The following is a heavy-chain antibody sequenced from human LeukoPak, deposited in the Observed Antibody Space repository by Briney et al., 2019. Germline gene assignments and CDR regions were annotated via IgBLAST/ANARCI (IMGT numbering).Heavy chain of an antibody. V-gene: IGHV4-39*07. D-gene: IGHD3-22*01. CDR2: IYYSGST. Sequence: SETLSLTCTVSGGSISSSSYYWGWIRQPPGKGLEWIGSIYYSGSTYYNPSLKSRVTISVDTSKNQFSLKLSSVTAADTAVYYCARAYYPGNDAFDIWGQGTMVTVSS. CDR1: GGSISSSSYY. J-gene: IGHJ3*02. CDR3: ARAYYPGNDAFDI.